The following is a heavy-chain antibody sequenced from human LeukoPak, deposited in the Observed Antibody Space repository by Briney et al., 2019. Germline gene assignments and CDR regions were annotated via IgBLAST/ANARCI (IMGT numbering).Heavy chain of an antibody. D-gene: IGHD3/OR15-3a*01. Sequence: SVKVSCKASGGTFSSYAISWVRQAPAQGLEWMGRIIPILGIANYAQKFQGRVTITADKSTSTAYMGLSSLRSEDTAVYYCARDFSWTGDYYYYGMDVWGQGTTVTVSS. CDR1: GGTFSSYA. V-gene: IGHV1-69*04. CDR3: ARDFSWTGDYYYYGMDV. J-gene: IGHJ6*02. CDR2: IIPILGIA.